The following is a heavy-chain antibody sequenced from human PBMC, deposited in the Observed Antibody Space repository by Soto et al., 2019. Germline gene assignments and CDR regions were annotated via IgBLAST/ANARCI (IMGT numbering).Heavy chain of an antibody. CDR1: GFTFSSYS. CDR3: ARIAGLYDFWSGYSSNNWFDP. J-gene: IGHJ5*02. D-gene: IGHD3-3*01. V-gene: IGHV3-21*01. Sequence: GGSLRLSCAASGFTFSSYSMNWVRQAPGKGLEWVSSISSSSSYIYYADSVKGRFTISRDNAKNSLYLQMNSLRAEDTAVYYCARIAGLYDFWSGYSSNNWFDPWGQGTLVTVSS. CDR2: ISSSSSYI.